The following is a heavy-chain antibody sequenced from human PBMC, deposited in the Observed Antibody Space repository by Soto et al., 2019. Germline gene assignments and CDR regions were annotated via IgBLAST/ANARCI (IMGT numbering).Heavy chain of an antibody. D-gene: IGHD3-22*01. J-gene: IGHJ4*02. V-gene: IGHV3-23*01. Sequence: GGSLRLSCAASGFSFSSYAMSWVRQAPGKGLDWVSAISGSGTKTHYADSVKGRFTISRDNSKNTLYLQMNSLRAEDTAVYYCAKDHPVIEVVKVFEYWGRGALVTVS. CDR3: AKDHPVIEVVKVFEY. CDR2: ISGSGTKT. CDR1: GFSFSSYA.